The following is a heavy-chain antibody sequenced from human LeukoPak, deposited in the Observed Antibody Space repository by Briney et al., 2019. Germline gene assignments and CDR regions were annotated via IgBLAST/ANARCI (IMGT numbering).Heavy chain of an antibody. D-gene: IGHD6-6*01. CDR2: IKTKTDGDRT. J-gene: IGHJ4*02. Sequence: GGSLRLSCVVSGFTFSNAWMRWIRQAPGKGLEWVGRIKTKTDGDRTDYAAPVECRFTISRENSKNTLSLQMNSLKTEDTAVYYCVAGPARIRYWGQGTLVTVSS. CDR1: GFTFSNAW. V-gene: IGHV3-15*01. CDR3: VAGPARIRY.